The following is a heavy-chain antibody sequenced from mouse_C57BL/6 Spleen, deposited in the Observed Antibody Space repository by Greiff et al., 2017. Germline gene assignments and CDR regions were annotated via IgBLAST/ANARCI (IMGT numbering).Heavy chain of an antibody. D-gene: IGHD4-1*02. CDR2: INPGSGGT. Sequence: QVQLQQSGAELVRPGTSVKVSCKASGYAFTNYLIAWVKQRPGQGLAWIGVINPGSGGTNYNAKLKGKATLTADKSSSTAYMQLSSLTSEDSAVYFCATNWDGDYYAMDYWGQGNSVTVSS. CDR3: ATNWDGDYYAMDY. V-gene: IGHV1-54*01. CDR1: GYAFTNYL. J-gene: IGHJ4*01.